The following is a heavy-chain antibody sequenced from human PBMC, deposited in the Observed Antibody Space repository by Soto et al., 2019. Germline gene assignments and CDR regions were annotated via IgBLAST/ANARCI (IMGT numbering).Heavy chain of an antibody. Sequence: QVQLQDSGPGLVEPSGTLSITCVVSGASISSNDWWSWVRQSPGEGLQWIGEIFYNGGANYNPSLKSRVAISVATSKNKFFLKLTSITAADTAIYYCGRNGAYYIDFWGQGTLVTVSS. CDR1: GASISSNDW. V-gene: IGHV4-4*02. D-gene: IGHD2-21*01. CDR2: IFYNGGA. CDR3: GRNGAYYIDF. J-gene: IGHJ4*02.